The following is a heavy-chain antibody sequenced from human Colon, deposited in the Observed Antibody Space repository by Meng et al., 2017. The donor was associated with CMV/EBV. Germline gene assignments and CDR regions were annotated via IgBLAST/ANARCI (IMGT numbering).Heavy chain of an antibody. CDR3: ARDKSSSPLDY. D-gene: IGHD6-6*01. V-gene: IGHV4-31*03. CDR2: IYYSGST. Sequence: SETLSLTCTVSGGSISSGGYYWSWIRQHPGKGLEWIGYIYYSGSTYYNPSLKSRVTISVDTSKNQFSLKLSSVTAADTAVYYCARDKSSSPLDYWGQGTLVTVSS. CDR1: GGSISSGGYY. J-gene: IGHJ4*02.